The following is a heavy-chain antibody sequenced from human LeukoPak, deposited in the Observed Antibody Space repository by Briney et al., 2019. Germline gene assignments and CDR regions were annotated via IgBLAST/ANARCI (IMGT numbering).Heavy chain of an antibody. J-gene: IGHJ4*02. D-gene: IGHD2-2*02. CDR2: MNPNSGNT. Sequence: ASVRVSCKASGYTFTSYDINWVRQATGQGLEWMGWMNPNSGNTGYAQKFQGRVTMTRNTSISTAYMELSSLRSEDTAVYYCARDSGTWVECTRTACYIAYWGQGTLVSVSS. CDR3: ARDSGTWVECTRTACYIAY. CDR1: GYTFTSYD. V-gene: IGHV1-8*01.